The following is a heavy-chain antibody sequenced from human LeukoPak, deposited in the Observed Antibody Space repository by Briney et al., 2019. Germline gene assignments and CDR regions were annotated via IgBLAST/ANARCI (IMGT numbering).Heavy chain of an antibody. CDR1: GYTFTSYG. D-gene: IGHD3-10*01. V-gene: IGHV1-18*01. CDR2: ISAYNGNT. J-gene: IGHJ5*02. CDR3: ARGFGALLWDHWFDP. Sequence: ASVKVSCKASGYTFTSYGISWVRQAPGQGLEWMGWISAYNGNTNYAQKLQGRVTMTTDTSTSTAYMELRSLRSDDTAVYYCARGFGALLWDHWFDPWGQGTLVTVSS.